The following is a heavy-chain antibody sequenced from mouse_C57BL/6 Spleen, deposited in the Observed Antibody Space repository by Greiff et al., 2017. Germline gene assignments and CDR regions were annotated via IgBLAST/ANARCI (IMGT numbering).Heavy chain of an antibody. CDR2: IRNKANGYTT. CDR3: ARYDDYEGDFDY. Sequence: EVKLMESGGGLVQPGGSLSLSCEASGFTFTDYYMSWVRQPPGKALEWLGFIRNKANGYTTEYRASVKGRFTISRDNSQSILYMQMSALRAEDSATYYCARYDDYEGDFDYWGQGTTLTVSS. D-gene: IGHD2-4*01. V-gene: IGHV7-3*01. J-gene: IGHJ2*01. CDR1: GFTFTDYY.